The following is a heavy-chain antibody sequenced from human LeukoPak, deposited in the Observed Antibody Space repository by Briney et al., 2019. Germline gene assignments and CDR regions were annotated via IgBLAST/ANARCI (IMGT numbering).Heavy chain of an antibody. CDR1: GLSFSGYY. V-gene: IGHV4-34*01. D-gene: IGHD3-10*01. J-gene: IGHJ4*02. CDR3: ARAGVVTMVRGVISY. Sequence: SETLSLTCAVYGLSFSGYYWSWIRQPPGKGLEWIGEINHSGSTNYNPSLKSRVTISVDTSKNQFSLKLSSVTAADTAVYYCARAGVVTMVRGVISYWGQGTLVTVSS. CDR2: INHSGST.